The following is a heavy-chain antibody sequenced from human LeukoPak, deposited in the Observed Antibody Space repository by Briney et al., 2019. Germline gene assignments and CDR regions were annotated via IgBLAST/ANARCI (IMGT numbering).Heavy chain of an antibody. V-gene: IGHV1-2*02. Sequence: ASVSPSPKASGYTFTGYYMHWVRRAPGQGLEWMGWINPNSGGTNYAQKFQVRVTMTRDTSTSTAYMELSSLRSDDTAVYYCARAKLAAAGPTLPGYWGQRSHPTVSS. D-gene: IGHD6-13*01. J-gene: IGHJ4*02. CDR3: ARAKLAAAGPTLPGY. CDR2: INPNSGGT. CDR1: GYTFTGYY.